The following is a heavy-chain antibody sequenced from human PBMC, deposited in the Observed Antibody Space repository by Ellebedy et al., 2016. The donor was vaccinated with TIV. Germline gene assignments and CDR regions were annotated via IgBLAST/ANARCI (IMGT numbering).Heavy chain of an antibody. CDR3: AKDWLGRIQLRVFDY. V-gene: IGHV3-23*01. CDR1: GFTFDDYA. CDR2: ISGSGGST. Sequence: GGSLRLSXAASGFTFDDYAMHWVRQAPGKGLEWVSAISGSGGSTYYADSVKGRFTISRDNSKNTLYLQMNSLRAEDTAVYYCAKDWLGRIQLRVFDYWGQGTLVTVSS. J-gene: IGHJ4*02. D-gene: IGHD5-18*01.